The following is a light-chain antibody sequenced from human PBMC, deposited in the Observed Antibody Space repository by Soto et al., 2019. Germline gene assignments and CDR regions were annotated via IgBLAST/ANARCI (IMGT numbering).Light chain of an antibody. CDR1: QSVSSN. CDR3: QQSYSTRLT. V-gene: IGKV3-15*01. J-gene: IGKJ4*01. CDR2: GAS. Sequence: DIVMTQSPATLSVSLGDIATLSCRASQSVSSNLAWYQLKPGQAPRLLIYGASTRAAGIPSRFSGSGSGTEFTLTISSLQPEDFATYYCQQSYSTRLTFGGGTKVDIK.